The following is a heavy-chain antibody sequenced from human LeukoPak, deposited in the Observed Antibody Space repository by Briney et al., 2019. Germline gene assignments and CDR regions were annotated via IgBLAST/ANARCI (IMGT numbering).Heavy chain of an antibody. J-gene: IGHJ5*02. CDR1: GFTFSDYY. V-gene: IGHV3-11*06. D-gene: IGHD3-10*01. CDR3: VRVSTYYYGSASYYPHNWLDP. Sequence: GGSLRLSCAASGFTFSDYYMSWIRQAPGKGLEWVSYISSSSSYTNYADSVKGRFTISRDTAKNSLYLQMNSLRADDTAVYYCVRVSTYYYGSASYYPHNWLDPWGHRALVTVSS. CDR2: ISSSSSYT.